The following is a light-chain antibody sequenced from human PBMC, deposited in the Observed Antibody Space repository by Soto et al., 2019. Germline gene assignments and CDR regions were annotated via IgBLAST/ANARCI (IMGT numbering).Light chain of an antibody. CDR2: NDH. J-gene: IGLJ1*01. Sequence: QTVVTQPPSASGTPGQTVTISCSGSTSNIGSNTVKWYQQLPGTAPRLLFYNDHQRPSGVPDRFSGSKSGTSASLAISGLQSEDEADYYCSALDDNLNGYVFGTGTKLTVL. CDR3: SALDDNLNGYV. V-gene: IGLV1-44*01. CDR1: TSNIGSNT.